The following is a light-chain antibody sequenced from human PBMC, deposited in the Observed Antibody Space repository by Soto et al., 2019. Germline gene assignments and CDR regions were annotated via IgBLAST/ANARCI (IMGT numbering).Light chain of an antibody. V-gene: IGLV1-40*01. CDR1: SSNIGAGYD. J-gene: IGLJ2*01. Sequence: QSVLTQPPSVSGAPGQRVTISCTGSSSNIGAGYDVHWYQQLPGTAPKLLIYGNSNRPSGVPDRFSGSKSGTSASLAITGLQAEDEADYYCQSYDSSLSGEXXGGGTKL. CDR3: QSYDSSLSGEX. CDR2: GNS.